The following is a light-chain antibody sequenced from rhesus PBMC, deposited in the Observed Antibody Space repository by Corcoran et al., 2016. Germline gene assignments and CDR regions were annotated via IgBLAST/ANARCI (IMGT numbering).Light chain of an antibody. CDR1: QGINYY. CDR2: DAS. Sequence: DIQMTQSPSSLSASVGDRVTITCRASQGINYYLSWYQQKPGKAPKSLIYDASSLEEGVPSRFSGSGSGTDYSLTISRLQPEDIATYYCQQYNTAPPTFGGGTKVEIK. V-gene: IGKV1-66*01. J-gene: IGKJ4*01. CDR3: QQYNTAPPT.